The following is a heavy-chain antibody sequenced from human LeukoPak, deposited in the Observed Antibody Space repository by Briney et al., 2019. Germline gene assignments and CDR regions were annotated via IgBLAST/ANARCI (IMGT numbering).Heavy chain of an antibody. V-gene: IGHV3-74*01. D-gene: IGHD3-22*01. CDR2: INSDGSST. Sequence: GGSLRLSCAASGFTFSSYWMHWVRQAPGMGLVWVSRINSDGSSTSYADSVKGRFTISRDNAKNTLYLQMNSLRAEDTAVYYCARGPYEYYDSSGYYWGQGTLVTVSS. J-gene: IGHJ4*02. CDR1: GFTFSSYW. CDR3: ARGPYEYYDSSGYY.